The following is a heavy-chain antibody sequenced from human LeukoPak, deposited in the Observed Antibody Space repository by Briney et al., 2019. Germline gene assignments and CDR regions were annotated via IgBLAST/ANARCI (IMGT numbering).Heavy chain of an antibody. Sequence: PGGSLRLSCAASGFTFSSYSMNWVRQAPGKGLEWVSYISSSSSTIYYADSVKGRFTISRDNAKNSLYLQMNSLRAEDTAVYYCAKDALYYYDSSGYGGGDYWGQGTLVTVSS. CDR2: ISSSSSTI. CDR1: GFTFSSYS. J-gene: IGHJ4*02. CDR3: AKDALYYYDSSGYGGGDY. D-gene: IGHD3-22*01. V-gene: IGHV3-48*01.